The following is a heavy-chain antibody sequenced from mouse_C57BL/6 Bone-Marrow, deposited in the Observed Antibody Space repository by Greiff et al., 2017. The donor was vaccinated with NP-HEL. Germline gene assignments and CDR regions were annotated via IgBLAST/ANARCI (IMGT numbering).Heavy chain of an antibody. V-gene: IGHV2-2*01. J-gene: IGHJ3*01. CDR1: GFSLTSYG. Sequence: QVQLKESGPGLVQPSQSLSITCTASGFSLTSYGVHWVRQSPGKGLEWLGVIWSGGSTAYNAAFISRLSISKDNSKSQVFLKMNSLQADDTAIYYCARNYYGAWFAYWGQGTLVTVSA. CDR2: IWSGGST. D-gene: IGHD1-1*01. CDR3: ARNYYGAWFAY.